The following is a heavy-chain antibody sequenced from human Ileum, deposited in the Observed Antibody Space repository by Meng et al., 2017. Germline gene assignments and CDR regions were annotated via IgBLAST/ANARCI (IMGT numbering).Heavy chain of an antibody. CDR1: GYTFINYP. Sequence: QVQLVQSGPEVKKVGASAKVSCTASGYTFINYPLHWVRQAPEQRPEWMGWINAGNGNIKISQKFQGRITITSDTSATAYMELSSLRSEDTAVYFCARENDNWNYFDYWGQGSLVTVSS. D-gene: IGHD1-1*01. CDR3: ARENDNWNYFDY. CDR2: INAGNGNI. J-gene: IGHJ4*02. V-gene: IGHV1-3*01.